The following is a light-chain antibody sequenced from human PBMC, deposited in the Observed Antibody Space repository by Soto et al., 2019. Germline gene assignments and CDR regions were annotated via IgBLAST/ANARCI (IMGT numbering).Light chain of an antibody. CDR3: QSHDSRLHGSV. CDR1: RSNIGAGYD. J-gene: IGLJ1*01. CDR2: RNS. Sequence: QSALTQPPSVSGAPGQRGTISCTGSRSNIGAGYDVHWYQQLPGAAPKLLIYRNSNRPSGVPDRFSGSKSGSSASLAITGLQAEDEADYFCQSHDSRLHGSVFGSGTKVTVL. V-gene: IGLV1-40*01.